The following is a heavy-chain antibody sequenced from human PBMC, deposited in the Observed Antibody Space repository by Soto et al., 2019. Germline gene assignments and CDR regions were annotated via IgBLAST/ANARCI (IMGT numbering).Heavy chain of an antibody. CDR3: ARGGRITIFGVVIRSFNWFDP. CDR1: GGSFSGYY. Sequence: PSETLSLTCAVYGGSFSGYYWSWIRQPPGKGLEWIGEINHSGSTNYNPSLKSRVTISVDTSKNQFSLKLSSVTAADTAVYYCARGGRITIFGVVIRSFNWFDPWGQGTLVTVSS. CDR2: INHSGST. V-gene: IGHV4-34*01. D-gene: IGHD3-3*01. J-gene: IGHJ5*02.